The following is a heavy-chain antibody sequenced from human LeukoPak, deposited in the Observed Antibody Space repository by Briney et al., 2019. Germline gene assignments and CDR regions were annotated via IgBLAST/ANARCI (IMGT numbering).Heavy chain of an antibody. D-gene: IGHD6-13*01. CDR3: AREGIAASRYFQH. V-gene: IGHV4-4*07. CDR2: IYTSGNT. Sequence: PSETLSLTCTVSGGSISSYYWSWIRQPAGKGLEWIGRIYTSGNTNYNPSLKSRVTISVDKSKNQFSLKLSSVTAADTAVYYCAREGIAASRYFQHWGQGTLVTVSS. J-gene: IGHJ1*01. CDR1: GGSISSYY.